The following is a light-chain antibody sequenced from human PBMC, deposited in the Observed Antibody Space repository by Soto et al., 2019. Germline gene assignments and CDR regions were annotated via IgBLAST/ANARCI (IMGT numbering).Light chain of an antibody. J-gene: IGKJ5*01. V-gene: IGKV1-33*01. CDR1: QDIATN. Sequence: DIRMTQPPSSLSASVGDRVTIPCQASQDIATNLNWYQQKPGKAPKLLIYDASGLATGVPSRFRGSGSWTDFTLTINSLQPEDIATYYCQQYENVPITFGQGTRLEIK. CDR3: QQYENVPIT. CDR2: DAS.